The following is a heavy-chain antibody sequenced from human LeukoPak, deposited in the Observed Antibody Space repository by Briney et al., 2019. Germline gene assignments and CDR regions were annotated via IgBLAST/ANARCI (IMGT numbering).Heavy chain of an antibody. D-gene: IGHD2-2*01. CDR2: ISGSGGNT. J-gene: IGHJ5*01. Sequence: GGSLRLSCAASGFAFSIYGLSWVRQAPGKGLEWVSGISGSGGNTYYADSVKGRFTISRDNSKNTLYLQMNSLRAEDTAVYYCAKDRHAPGRYCSSTSCFPFDSWGQGTLVTVSS. V-gene: IGHV3-23*01. CDR1: GFAFSIYG. CDR3: AKDRHAPGRYCSSTSCFPFDS.